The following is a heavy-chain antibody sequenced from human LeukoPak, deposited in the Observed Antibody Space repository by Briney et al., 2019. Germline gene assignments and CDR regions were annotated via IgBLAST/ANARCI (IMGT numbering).Heavy chain of an antibody. J-gene: IGHJ1*01. CDR1: GYTLTELS. V-gene: IGHV1-24*01. CDR2: FDPEDGET. D-gene: IGHD3-22*01. CDR3: ATDRGARITMIDFQH. Sequence: ASLKLSCEVSGYTLTELSMHWVRQAPGKGLEWMGGFDPEDGETIYAQKFKGRVTMTEDTSTDTAYRELSSLRSEDTAVYYCATDRGARITMIDFQHWGQGTLATVTS.